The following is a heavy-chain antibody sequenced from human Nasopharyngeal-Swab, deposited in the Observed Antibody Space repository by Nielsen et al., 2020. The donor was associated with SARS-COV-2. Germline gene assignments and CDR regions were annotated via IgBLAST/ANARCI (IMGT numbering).Heavy chain of an antibody. CDR2: IYYSVST. CDR1: GGSISSSSYY. Sequence: SETLSLTCTVSGGSISSSSYYWGWIRQPPGKGLEWIGSIYYSVSTYYNPSLRSRITISVDTSKNQFSLKLTSVTAADTAVYYCARHVGTAMSLVYSFDYWGQGTLVTVSS. CDR3: ARHVGTAMSLVYSFDY. V-gene: IGHV4-39*01. D-gene: IGHD5-18*01. J-gene: IGHJ4*02.